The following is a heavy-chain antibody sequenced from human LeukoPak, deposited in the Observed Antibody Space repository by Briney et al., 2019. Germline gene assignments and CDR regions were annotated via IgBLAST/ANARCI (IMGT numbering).Heavy chain of an antibody. Sequence: GGSLRLSCAASGFTFSRYWMSWGRPAPGKGLEWVANIKQDGREKNYVDSVKGRFTISRDNAKNSLYLQMDSLRAEDTAVYYCARDYVTTGWFDYWGQGTLVIVSS. V-gene: IGHV3-7*05. CDR2: IKQDGREK. CDR1: GFTFSRYW. CDR3: ARDYVTTGWFDY. J-gene: IGHJ4*02. D-gene: IGHD4-17*01.